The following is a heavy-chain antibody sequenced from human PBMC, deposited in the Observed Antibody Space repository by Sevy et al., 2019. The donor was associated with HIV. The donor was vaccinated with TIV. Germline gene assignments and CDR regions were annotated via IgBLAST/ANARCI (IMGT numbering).Heavy chain of an antibody. CDR3: ARRVADYGSGSYLGAPGY. V-gene: IGHV3-30-3*01. CDR2: ISYDGSTK. J-gene: IGHJ4*02. D-gene: IGHD3-10*01. Sequence: GSLRLSCAASGFTFSNYAMHWVRQSPGQGLEWVAVISYDGSTKYYADSVKGRFTLSRDNSKNTVYLQMNSLRPEDTAVYYCARRVADYGSGSYLGAPGYWGQGTLVTVSS. CDR1: GFTFSNYA.